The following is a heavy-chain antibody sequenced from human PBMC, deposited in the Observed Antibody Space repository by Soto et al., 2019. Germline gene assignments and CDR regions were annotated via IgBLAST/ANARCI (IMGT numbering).Heavy chain of an antibody. CDR2: IFSNDEK. J-gene: IGHJ4*02. Sequence: QVTLKESGPVLVKPTETLTLTCTVSGFSLSNARMGVSWIRQPPGKALEWLAHIFSNDEKSYSTSLKSRLTISKDTSKSQVVLTMTNMDLVDTATYYCARIMVRQQLDLKEFDYWGQGTLVTVSS. CDR3: ARIMVRQQLDLKEFDY. V-gene: IGHV2-26*01. CDR1: GFSLSNARMG. D-gene: IGHD6-13*01.